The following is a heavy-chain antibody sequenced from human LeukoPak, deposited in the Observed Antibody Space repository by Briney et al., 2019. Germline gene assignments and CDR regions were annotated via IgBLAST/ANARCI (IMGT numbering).Heavy chain of an antibody. CDR2: INHSGST. D-gene: IGHD3-22*01. Sequence: SETLSLTCAVYGGSFSGYYWSWIRQPPGKGLEWIGEINHSGSTNYNPSLKSRVTISVDTSKNQFSLKLSSVTAADTAVYYCARVGDSRVYYFDYWVQGTLVTVSS. J-gene: IGHJ4*02. CDR3: ARVGDSRVYYFDY. CDR1: GGSFSGYY. V-gene: IGHV4-34*01.